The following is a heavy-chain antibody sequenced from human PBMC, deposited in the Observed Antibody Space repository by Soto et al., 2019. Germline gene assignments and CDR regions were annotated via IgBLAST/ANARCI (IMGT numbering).Heavy chain of an antibody. Sequence: QVQLQESGPGLVKPSGTLSLTCAVSGGSISSSNWWSWVRQPPGKGLEWIGEIYHSGSTNYNPSLKSRVTISVDKSKDQFSLKLSSVTAADTAVYYCARSSTGMATTAGGFSYGMDVWGQGTTVTVSS. V-gene: IGHV4-4*02. D-gene: IGHD5-12*01. CDR3: ARSSTGMATTAGGFSYGMDV. J-gene: IGHJ6*02. CDR1: GGSISSSNW. CDR2: IYHSGST.